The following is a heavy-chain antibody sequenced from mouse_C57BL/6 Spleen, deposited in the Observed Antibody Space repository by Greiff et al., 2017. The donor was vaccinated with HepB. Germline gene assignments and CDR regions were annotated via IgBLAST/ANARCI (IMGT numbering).Heavy chain of an antibody. CDR2: IDPSDSET. V-gene: IGHV1-52*01. D-gene: IGHD2-4*01. CDR3: AREGYDYDGEAMDC. J-gene: IGHJ4*01. Sequence: QVQLQQPGAELVRPGSSVKLSCKASGYTFTSYWMHWVKQRPIQGLEWIGNIDPSDSETHYNQKFKDKATLTVDKSSSTAYMQLSSLTSEDSAVYYCAREGYDYDGEAMDCWGQGTSVTVSS. CDR1: GYTFTSYW.